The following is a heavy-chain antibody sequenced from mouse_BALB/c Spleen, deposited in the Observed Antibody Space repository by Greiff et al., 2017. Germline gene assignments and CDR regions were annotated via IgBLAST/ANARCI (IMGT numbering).Heavy chain of an antibody. CDR1: GDSITSGY. Sequence: EVKLVESGPSLVKPSQTLSLTCSVTGDSITSGYWNWIRKFPGNKLEYMGYISYSGSTYYNPSLKSRISITRDTSKNQYYLQLNSVTTEDTATYYCARWDDYDSDFFYAMDYWGQGTSVTVSS. D-gene: IGHD2-4*01. CDR2: ISYSGST. CDR3: ARWDDYDSDFFYAMDY. J-gene: IGHJ4*01. V-gene: IGHV3-8*02.